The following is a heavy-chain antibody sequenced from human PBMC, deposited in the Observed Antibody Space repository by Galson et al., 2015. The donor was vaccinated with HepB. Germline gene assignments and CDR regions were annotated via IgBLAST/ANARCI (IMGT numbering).Heavy chain of an antibody. V-gene: IGHV1-69*06. CDR2: IIPIFGTA. Sequence: SVKVSCKASGGTFSSYSIIWVRQSPGQGLEWMGGIIPIFGTANYAQKFPGRDTITADKSKNIAYMEMSSLRSEDTAVYYCARVRRSLGERYCSGVSCSAENAGGVFDYWGQGTLVTVS. J-gene: IGHJ4*02. CDR3: ARVRRSLGERYCSGVSCSAENAGGVFDY. D-gene: IGHD2-15*01. CDR1: GGTFSSYS.